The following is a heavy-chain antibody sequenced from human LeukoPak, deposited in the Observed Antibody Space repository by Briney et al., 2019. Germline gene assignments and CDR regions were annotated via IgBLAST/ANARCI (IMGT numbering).Heavy chain of an antibody. D-gene: IGHD2-21*02. CDR2: INPSGGST. Sequence: ASVKASCKASGYTFTSYYMHWVRQAPGQGLEWMGIINPSGGSTSYAQKFQGRVTMTRDTSTSTVYMELSSLRSEDTAVYYCARDSGLAYCGGDCYSYFDYWGQGTLVTVSS. J-gene: IGHJ4*02. V-gene: IGHV1-46*01. CDR3: ARDSGLAYCGGDCYSYFDY. CDR1: GYTFTSYY.